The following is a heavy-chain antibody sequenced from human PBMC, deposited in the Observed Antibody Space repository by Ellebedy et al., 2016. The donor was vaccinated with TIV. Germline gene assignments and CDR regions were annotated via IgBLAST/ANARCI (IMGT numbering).Heavy chain of an antibody. J-gene: IGHJ6*02. CDR1: GFTFSSYW. CDR3: ARADGDYDYYYYGMDV. CDR2: INSDGSST. D-gene: IGHD4-17*01. V-gene: IGHV3-74*01. Sequence: PGGSLRLSCAASGFTFSSYWMHWVRHAPGKGLVWVSRINSDGSSTSYADSVKGRFTISRDNAKNTLYLQMNSLRAEDTAVYYCARADGDYDYYYYGMDVWGQGTTVTVSS.